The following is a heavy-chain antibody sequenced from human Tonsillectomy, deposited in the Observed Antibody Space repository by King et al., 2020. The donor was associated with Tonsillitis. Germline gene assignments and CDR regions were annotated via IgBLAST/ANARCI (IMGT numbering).Heavy chain of an antibody. CDR1: GYTFTSYF. V-gene: IGHV1-46*03. Sequence: QLVQSGAEMKKPGASVKISCKASGYTFTSYFMHWVRQAPGQGLEWMGIINPSGGHTSYAQKFQGRVTMNRDTDTSTVYMELSSLRSEDTAVYYCAREGDDGGNYFDYWGQGTLVTVSS. CDR2: INPSGGHT. J-gene: IGHJ4*02. CDR3: AREGDDGGNYFDY. D-gene: IGHD3-16*01.